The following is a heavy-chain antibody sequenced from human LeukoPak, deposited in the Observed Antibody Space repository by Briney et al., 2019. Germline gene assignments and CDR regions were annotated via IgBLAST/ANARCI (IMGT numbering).Heavy chain of an antibody. CDR2: IYHSGST. D-gene: IGHD5-18*01. J-gene: IGHJ4*02. V-gene: IGHV4-30-2*01. CDR1: GGSINSGGYS. Sequence: SETLSLTCAVSGGSINSGGYSWSSSRQPPGKGLEWIGYIYHSGSTYYNPSLKSRVTMSVDRSKNHFSLKLNSVTAADTAVYYCARGYGTFDFWGQGILVTVSS. CDR3: ARGYGTFDF.